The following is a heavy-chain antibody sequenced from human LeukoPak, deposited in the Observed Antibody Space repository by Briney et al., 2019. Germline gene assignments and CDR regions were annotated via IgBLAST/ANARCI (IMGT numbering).Heavy chain of an antibody. CDR3: ARGRYCSSTSCYSSHYYYMDV. Sequence: GGSLRLSCAASGFTFSSYSMNWVRQAPGKGLEWVSSISSSSSYIYYADSVKGRFTISRDNAKNSLYLQMNSLRAEDTAVYYCARGRYCSSTSCYSSHYYYMDVWGKGTTVTVSS. V-gene: IGHV3-21*01. D-gene: IGHD2-2*01. J-gene: IGHJ6*03. CDR2: ISSSSSYI. CDR1: GFTFSSYS.